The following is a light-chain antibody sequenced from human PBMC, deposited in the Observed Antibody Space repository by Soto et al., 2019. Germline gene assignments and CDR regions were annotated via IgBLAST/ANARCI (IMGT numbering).Light chain of an antibody. Sequence: EIVLTQSPGTLSLSPGERATPSFRASQSVSSSYLAWYQQKPGQAPRLLIYGASSRATGIPDRFSGSGSGTDFTLTISSLEPEDFAVYYCQQRSNWPPWTFGQGTKVDIK. CDR2: GAS. CDR3: QQRSNWPPWT. V-gene: IGKV3D-20*02. J-gene: IGKJ1*01. CDR1: QSVSSSY.